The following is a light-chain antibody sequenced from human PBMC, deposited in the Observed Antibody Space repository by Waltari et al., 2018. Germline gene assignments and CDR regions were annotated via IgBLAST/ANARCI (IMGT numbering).Light chain of an antibody. CDR1: QSVTRD. J-gene: IGKJ1*01. CDR2: GAS. V-gene: IGKV3-20*01. CDR3: QHYLRLPVT. Sequence: EIVLTQSPGTLSLSPGESATLSCRTSQSVTRDLAWYQQKPGQAPRLLIYGASNRATGIPDRFSGSGSGTDFSLTISSLEPEDFAVYYCQHYLRLPVTFGQGTKVEVK.